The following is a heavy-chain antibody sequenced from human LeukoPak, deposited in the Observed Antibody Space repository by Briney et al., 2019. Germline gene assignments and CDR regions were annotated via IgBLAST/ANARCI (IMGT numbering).Heavy chain of an antibody. V-gene: IGHV3-30*18. CDR2: ISYDGSNK. Sequence: PGRSLRLSCAASGFTFSSYGMHWVRQAPGKGLEWVAVISYDGSNKYYADSVKGRFTISRDNSKNTLYLQMNSLRAEDTAVYYCAKEGIFSAYYIDYWGQGTLVTVSS. J-gene: IGHJ4*02. CDR3: AKEGIFSAYYIDY. D-gene: IGHD3-9*01. CDR1: GFTFSSYG.